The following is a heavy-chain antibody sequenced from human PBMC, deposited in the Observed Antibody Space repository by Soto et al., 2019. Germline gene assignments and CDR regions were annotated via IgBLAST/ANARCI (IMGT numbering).Heavy chain of an antibody. V-gene: IGHV4-34*01. CDR1: GGSFSGYY. D-gene: IGHD3-9*01. CDR2: INHSGST. Sequence: QVQLQQWGAGLLKPSETLSLTCAVYGGSFSGYYWSWIRQPPGKGLEWSGEINHSGSTNYNPSLKSRVSISVDTSKNQFCLKLSSVTAADTAVYYCARGVVYDILTGYSRGSDFDYWGQGTLVTVSS. CDR3: ARGVVYDILTGYSRGSDFDY. J-gene: IGHJ4*02.